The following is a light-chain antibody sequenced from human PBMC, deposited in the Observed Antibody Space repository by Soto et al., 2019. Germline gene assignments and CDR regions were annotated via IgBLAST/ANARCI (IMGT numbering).Light chain of an antibody. CDR1: SSDVGGYDY. CDR3: ISYASIDTYV. J-gene: IGLJ1*01. V-gene: IGLV2-14*01. Sequence: QSALTQPASVSGSPGQSITISCTGTSSDVGGYDYVSWYQQHPGKDPKLMIYDVTNRPSGVSNRFSGSKSGNTASLTIFGLQAEDEADYYCISYASIDTYVFGTGTKVPS. CDR2: DVT.